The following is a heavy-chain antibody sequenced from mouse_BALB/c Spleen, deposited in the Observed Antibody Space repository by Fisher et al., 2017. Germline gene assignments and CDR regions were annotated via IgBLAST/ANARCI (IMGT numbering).Heavy chain of an antibody. J-gene: IGHJ4*01. V-gene: IGHV1-78*01. Sequence: KFKGKATMTADTSSNTAFMHLNSLTSEDSAVYYCARGGTYHAMDYWGQGTSVTVSS. CDR3: ARGGTYHAMDY. D-gene: IGHD3-3*01.